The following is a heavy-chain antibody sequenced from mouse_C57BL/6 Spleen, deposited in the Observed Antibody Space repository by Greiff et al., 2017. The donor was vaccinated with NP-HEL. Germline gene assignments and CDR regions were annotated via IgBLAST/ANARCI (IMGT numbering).Heavy chain of an antibody. CDR3: TTGGSSYVGDY. Sequence: VHVKQSGAELVRPGASVKLSCTASGFNIKDDYMHWVKQRPEQGLEWIGWIDPENGDTEYASKFQGKATITADTSSNTAYLQLSSLTSEDTAVYYCTTGGSSYVGDYWGQGTTLTVSS. J-gene: IGHJ2*01. V-gene: IGHV14-4*01. CDR2: IDPENGDT. CDR1: GFNIKDDY. D-gene: IGHD1-1*01.